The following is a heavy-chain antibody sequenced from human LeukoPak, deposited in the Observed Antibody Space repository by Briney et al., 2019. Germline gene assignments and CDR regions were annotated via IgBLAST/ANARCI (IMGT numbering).Heavy chain of an antibody. Sequence: GGSLRLSCPASGFTFSDYYMSWIRQAPGKGLEWVSYISSSGSTIYYADSVKGRFTISRDNAKNSLYLQMNSLRAEDTAVYYCAREAMIVALAWFDPWGQGTLVTVSS. D-gene: IGHD3-22*01. V-gene: IGHV3-11*01. CDR3: AREAMIVALAWFDP. CDR1: GFTFSDYY. CDR2: ISSSGSTI. J-gene: IGHJ5*02.